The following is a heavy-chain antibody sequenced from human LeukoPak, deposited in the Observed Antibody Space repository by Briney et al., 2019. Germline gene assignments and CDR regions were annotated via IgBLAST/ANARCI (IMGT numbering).Heavy chain of an antibody. J-gene: IGHJ3*02. CDR2: VTPFNGNT. V-gene: IGHV1-45*02. Sequence: SVKVSCKASGYTFTSYGISWVRQAPGQALEWMGWVTPFNGNTNYAQKFQDRVTITRDRSMSTAYMELSSLRSEDTAMYYCAGLGDEDAFDIWGQGTMVTVSS. D-gene: IGHD3-10*01. CDR3: AGLGDEDAFDI. CDR1: GYTFTSYG.